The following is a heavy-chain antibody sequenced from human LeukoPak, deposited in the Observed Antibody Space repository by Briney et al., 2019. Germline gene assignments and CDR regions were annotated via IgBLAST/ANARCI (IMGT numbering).Heavy chain of an antibody. CDR2: INHSGST. Sequence: SSETLSLTCAVYGGSFSGYYWSWIRQPPGKGLEWIGEINHSGSTNYNPSLKSRVTISVDTSKNQFSLKLSSVTAADTAVYYCAPGDADYWGQGTLVTVSS. D-gene: IGHD4-17*01. CDR3: APGDADY. CDR1: GGSFSGYY. J-gene: IGHJ4*02. V-gene: IGHV4-34*01.